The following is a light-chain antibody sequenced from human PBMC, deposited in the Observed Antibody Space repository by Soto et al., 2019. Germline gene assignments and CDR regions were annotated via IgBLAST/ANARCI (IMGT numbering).Light chain of an antibody. CDR1: QSVSSN. CDR3: QQYNNWPPG. Sequence: EIVMTQSPATLSVSPGERATLSCRPSQSVSSNLAWYQQKPGQAPRLLIYGASTRATGIPARFSGSGSGTEFTLTISSLQSEDFAVYYCQQYNNWPPGFGPGTKVDIK. CDR2: GAS. V-gene: IGKV3-15*01. J-gene: IGKJ3*01.